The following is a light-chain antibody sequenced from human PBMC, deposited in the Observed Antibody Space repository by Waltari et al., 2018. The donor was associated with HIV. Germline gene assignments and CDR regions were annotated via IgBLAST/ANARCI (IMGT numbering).Light chain of an antibody. V-gene: IGKV1-39*01. J-gene: IGKJ3*01. CDR3: QQSYSVPFT. CDR2: ATS. Sequence: DIQMTQSPSSLSASVGDRVTIACRASQSIATYLNWYHQKPGKAPKLVIYATSALQSGVPSRFSGSGSGTDFTLTIGILQPEDFGTYYCQQSYSVPFTFGPGTKVDIK. CDR1: QSIATY.